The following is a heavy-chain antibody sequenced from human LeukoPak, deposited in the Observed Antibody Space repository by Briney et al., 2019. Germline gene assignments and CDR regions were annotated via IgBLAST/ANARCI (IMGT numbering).Heavy chain of an antibody. CDR1: GFTFSNAW. J-gene: IGHJ4*02. V-gene: IGHV3-15*01. Sequence: GGSLRLSCAASGFTFSNAWMTWVRQAPGEGLEWVGRIKRKGDGGTTDYTAPVKGRFTISRDDSKNTLYVQMNSLRSDDTAVYYCTTDPRGSYCGGDCYSHLYWGQGTLVTVSS. D-gene: IGHD2-21*02. CDR2: IKRKGDGGTT. CDR3: TTDPRGSYCGGDCYSHLY.